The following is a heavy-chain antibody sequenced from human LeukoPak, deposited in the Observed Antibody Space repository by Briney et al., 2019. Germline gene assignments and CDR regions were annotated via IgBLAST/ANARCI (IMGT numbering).Heavy chain of an antibody. CDR3: ARARMPSGDLYYYGMDV. CDR2: ISSNGDST. D-gene: IGHD3-10*01. V-gene: IGHV3-64*01. Sequence: GGSLRLSCAASGFTFSSYAMHWFRQAPGKGLEYVSAISSNGDSTYYANSVKGRFTISRDNSKNTLYLQMGSLRPEDMAVYYCARARMPSGDLYYYGMDVWGQGTTVTVSS. J-gene: IGHJ6*02. CDR1: GFTFSSYA.